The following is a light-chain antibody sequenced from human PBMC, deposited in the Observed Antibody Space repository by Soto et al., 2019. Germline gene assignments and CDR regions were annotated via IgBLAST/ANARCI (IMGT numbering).Light chain of an antibody. V-gene: IGKV4-1*01. J-gene: IGKJ1*01. CDR3: QQHYSSPQT. CDR1: QNGLYSSNNKNY. CDR2: WAS. Sequence: DIVMTQSPDTLAVSLGERATINCKSSQNGLYSSNNKNYLAWYQQKPGQPPKLLIYWASTRESGVPDRFSGSGSGTDFTLTISSLQAEDVAAYYCQQHYSSPQTFGQGTKVEIK.